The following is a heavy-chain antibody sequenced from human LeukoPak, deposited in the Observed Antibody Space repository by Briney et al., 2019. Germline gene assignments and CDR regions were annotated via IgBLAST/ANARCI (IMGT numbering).Heavy chain of an antibody. J-gene: IGHJ4*02. D-gene: IGHD6-13*01. Sequence: GGSLRLSCVGSGFSLFSYSINWVRQAPGKGLEWVSVIYSGGSTYYADSVKGRFTISRDNSKNTLHLQMNSLRAEDTAVYYCARRDSSSWSAFDYRGQGTLVTVSS. CDR2: IYSGGST. V-gene: IGHV3-53*01. CDR1: GFSLFSYS. CDR3: ARRDSSSWSAFDY.